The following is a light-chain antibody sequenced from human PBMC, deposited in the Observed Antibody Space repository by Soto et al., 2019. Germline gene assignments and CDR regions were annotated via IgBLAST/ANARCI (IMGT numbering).Light chain of an antibody. Sequence: QLVLTQSSSASASLGASVKLTCTLSSGHSSYAIAWHQQQPEKGPRYLMKLDSDGSHTQGDAIPDRFSGSSSGAERYLTSSSLQSEDEDDYYCQTWGTGSHVVFGGGTKVTVL. CDR2: LDSDGSH. V-gene: IGLV4-69*01. CDR1: SGHSSYA. CDR3: QTWGTGSHVV. J-gene: IGLJ2*01.